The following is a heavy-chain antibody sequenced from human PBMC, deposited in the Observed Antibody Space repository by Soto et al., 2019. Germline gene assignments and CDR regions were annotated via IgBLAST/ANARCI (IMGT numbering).Heavy chain of an antibody. CDR3: ASPMLQDTAKGGIRGFDV. Sequence: QVQLVQSGAEVKKPGASVKVSCKASGYTFTNYAIHWVRQAPGQRLEWMGWIKGANDNINYSQKFQGRVSFTRDTSATTDYMELTILTSEDTAVYYCASPMLQDTAKGGIRGFDVWGQGTMVIVSS. CDR2: IKGANDNI. CDR1: GYTFTNYA. V-gene: IGHV1-3*01. D-gene: IGHD2-15*01. J-gene: IGHJ3*01.